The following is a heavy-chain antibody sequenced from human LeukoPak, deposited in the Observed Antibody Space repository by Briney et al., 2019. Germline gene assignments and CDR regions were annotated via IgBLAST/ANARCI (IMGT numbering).Heavy chain of an antibody. D-gene: IGHD3-22*01. CDR1: GFTVSDKY. CDR3: AKSERLTMIGGWAPTFDS. CDR2: LYSDGST. V-gene: IGHV3-66*01. Sequence: PGGSLRLSCAASGFTVSDKYMSWVRQAPGKGLEWVSILYSDGSTYYADSVEGRFTISRDNSKNTLFFQMNSLRVEDTAVYYCAKSERLTMIGGWAPTFDSWGQGTLVTVSS. J-gene: IGHJ4*02.